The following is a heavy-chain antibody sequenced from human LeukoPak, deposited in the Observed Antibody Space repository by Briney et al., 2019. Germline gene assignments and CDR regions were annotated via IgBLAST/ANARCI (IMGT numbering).Heavy chain of an antibody. J-gene: IGHJ6*03. CDR2: IYSSGST. V-gene: IGHV4-59*02. Sequence: PPETLSLTCNVSGGSVRGYYWSWIRQPPGKGLEWIGYIYSSGSTNYNPSLKSRVTMSVDTSKNQFSLKVSSVTAADTAVYYCARVFDSGSQAYFYYMDVWDKGTTVTISS. D-gene: IGHD3-10*01. CDR1: GGSVRGYY. CDR3: ARVFDSGSQAYFYYMDV.